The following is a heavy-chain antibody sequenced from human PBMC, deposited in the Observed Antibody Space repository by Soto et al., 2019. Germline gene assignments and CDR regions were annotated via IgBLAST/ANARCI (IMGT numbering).Heavy chain of an antibody. J-gene: IGHJ4*02. CDR2: MNPNSGNT. D-gene: IGHD2-2*01. CDR1: GYTCTSYA. V-gene: IGHV1-8*01. Sequence: QVQLVQYGAEVKKPGASVKVSCKASGYTCTSYAINWVRQAIGQGLEWMGWMNPNSGNTGYAQKFQGRVTMTRNTFISTAYMELSSLRSEDTAVYYCARGGVKYQLLHDYWGQGTLVTVSS. CDR3: ARGGVKYQLLHDY.